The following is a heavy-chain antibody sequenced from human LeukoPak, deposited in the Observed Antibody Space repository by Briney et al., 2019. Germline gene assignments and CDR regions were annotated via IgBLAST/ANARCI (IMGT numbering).Heavy chain of an antibody. CDR1: GGSISSSY. CDR3: AGFGAGSYY. D-gene: IGHD3-10*01. Sequence: SETLSLTCTVSGGSISSSYCSWIRQPAGKGLEWIGRIYTTGSTDSTDLNPSLKSRVTMSVDTSKNQFSLKLGSVTAADTAVYYCAGFGAGSYYWGQGTLVTVSS. CDR2: IYTTGSTDST. J-gene: IGHJ4*02. V-gene: IGHV4-4*07.